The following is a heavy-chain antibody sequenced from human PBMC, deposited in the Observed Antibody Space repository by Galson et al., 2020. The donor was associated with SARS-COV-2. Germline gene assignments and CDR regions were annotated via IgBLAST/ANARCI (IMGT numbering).Heavy chain of an antibody. CDR1: GFSFSYYE. J-gene: IGHJ4*02. CDR2: ISGSGNTI. D-gene: IGHD1-1*01. Sequence: GGSLRLSCRTSGFSFSYYEMNWVRQAPGKGLEWVSYISGSGNTIYYADSVKGRFTISRDNAENSLFLQMNSLTVEDTAVYYCARGGRTRNDLWGQGTLVTVSS. V-gene: IGHV3-48*03. CDR3: ARGGRTRNDL.